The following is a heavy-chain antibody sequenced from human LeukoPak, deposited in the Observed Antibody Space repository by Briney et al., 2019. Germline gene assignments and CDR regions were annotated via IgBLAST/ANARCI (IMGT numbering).Heavy chain of an antibody. CDR1: GYSFTSYW. CDR3: ARHSGYCSSTSCYPGD. D-gene: IGHD2-2*01. J-gene: IGHJ4*02. CDR2: IYPGDSDT. Sequence: GESLKISCKGSGYSFTSYWIGWVRQMPGKGLGWMGIIYPGDSDTRYIPSFQGQVTISADKSISTAYLQWSSLKASDTAMYYCARHSGYCSSTSCYPGDWGQGTLVTVSS. V-gene: IGHV5-51*01.